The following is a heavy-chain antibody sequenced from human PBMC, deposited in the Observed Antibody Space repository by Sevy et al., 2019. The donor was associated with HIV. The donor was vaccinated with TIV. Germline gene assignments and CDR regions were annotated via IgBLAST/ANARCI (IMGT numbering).Heavy chain of an antibody. J-gene: IGHJ5*02. CDR3: ARATPGVTSTSGAFDP. V-gene: IGHV4-61*02. CDR2: IYTSGSS. CDR1: GGSISSGTYY. D-gene: IGHD7-27*01. Sequence: SETLSLTCTVSGGSISSGTYYWNWIRQPAGKGLEWIGRIYTSGSSDYSPSLKSRVTMSIDTSKNQFSLKLSSFTAADTAVYYCARATPGVTSTSGAFDPWGQGTLVTVSS.